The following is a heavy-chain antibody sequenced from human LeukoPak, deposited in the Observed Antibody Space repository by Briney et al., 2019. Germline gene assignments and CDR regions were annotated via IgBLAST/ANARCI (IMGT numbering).Heavy chain of an antibody. CDR3: ATTGDLHYYYYYMDV. Sequence: GGSLRLSCAASGFTFSSYAMHWVRQAPGKGLEWVAAISYDGSNKYYADSVKGRFTISRDNSKNTLYLQMNSLRAEDTAVYYCATTGDLHYYYYYMDVWGKGTTVTVSS. V-gene: IGHV3-30*04. J-gene: IGHJ6*03. D-gene: IGHD7-27*01. CDR1: GFTFSSYA. CDR2: ISYDGSNK.